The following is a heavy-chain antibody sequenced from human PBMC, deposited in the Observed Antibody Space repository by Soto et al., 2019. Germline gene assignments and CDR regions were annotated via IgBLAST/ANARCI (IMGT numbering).Heavy chain of an antibody. CDR2: ISSSSSYI. V-gene: IGHV3-21*01. CDR1: GFTFSSYS. J-gene: IGHJ6*03. D-gene: IGHD6-25*01. CDR3: ARDSRGSGAKLKAYYYYYYMDV. Sequence: GSLRLSCAASGFTFSSYSMNWVRQAPGKGLEWVSSISSSSSYIYYADSVKGRFTISRDNAKNSLYLQMNSLRAEDTAVYYCARDSRGSGAKLKAYYYYYYMDVWGKGTTVTVSS.